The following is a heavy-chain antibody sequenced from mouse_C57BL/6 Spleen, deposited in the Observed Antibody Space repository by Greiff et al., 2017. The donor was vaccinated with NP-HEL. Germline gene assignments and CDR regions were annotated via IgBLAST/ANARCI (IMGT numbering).Heavy chain of an antibody. J-gene: IGHJ4*01. V-gene: IGHV1-59*01. Sequence: QVQLQQPGAELVRPGTSVKLSCKASGYTFTSYWMHWVKQRPGQGLEWIGVIDPSDSYTNYNQKFKGKATLTVDTSSSTAYMQLSSLTSEASAVYYCASGYGTSYYAMDYWGQGTSVTVSS. CDR1: GYTFTSYW. D-gene: IGHD2-1*01. CDR3: ASGYGTSYYAMDY. CDR2: IDPSDSYT.